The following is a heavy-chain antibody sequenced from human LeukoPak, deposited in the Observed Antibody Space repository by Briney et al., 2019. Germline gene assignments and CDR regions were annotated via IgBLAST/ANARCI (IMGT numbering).Heavy chain of an antibody. D-gene: IGHD3-22*01. J-gene: IGHJ4*02. CDR3: ARRSRSGYYNY. CDR1: GGSISSDY. CDR2: IYYSGST. Sequence: PSETLSLTCTVSGGSISSDYWSWIRQPPGKGLESIGYIYYSGSTNYNPSLKSRVTISVDTSKNQFSLKLSSVTAADTAVYYCARRSRSGYYNYWGQGTLVTVSS. V-gene: IGHV4-59*08.